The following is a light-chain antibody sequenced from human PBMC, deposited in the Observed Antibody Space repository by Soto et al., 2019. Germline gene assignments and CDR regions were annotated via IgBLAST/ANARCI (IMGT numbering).Light chain of an antibody. CDR3: QQYNNWPPWT. CDR2: GAS. Sequence: EIVMTQSPATLSVSPGERATLSCRASQRVSSNLAWYQQKPGQAPRLLIYGASTRATGIPARFSGSGSGTEFSLTISGLQSEDFAVYCCQQYNNWPPWTFGQGTKVEIK. V-gene: IGKV3-15*01. CDR1: QRVSSN. J-gene: IGKJ1*01.